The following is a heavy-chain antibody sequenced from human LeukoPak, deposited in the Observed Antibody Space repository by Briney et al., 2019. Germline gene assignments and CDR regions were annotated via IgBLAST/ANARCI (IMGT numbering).Heavy chain of an antibody. J-gene: IGHJ4*02. Sequence: SETLSLTCTVSGDSISTSNSYWGWIRQPPGKGLEWIGSIYYSGNTYYNASLKSRVTISVDTSKNQFSPKLSSVTAADTAVYYCASGYYYRGDYWGQGTLVTVSS. V-gene: IGHV4-39*01. CDR1: GDSISTSNSY. D-gene: IGHD3-22*01. CDR3: ASGYYYRGDY. CDR2: IYYSGNT.